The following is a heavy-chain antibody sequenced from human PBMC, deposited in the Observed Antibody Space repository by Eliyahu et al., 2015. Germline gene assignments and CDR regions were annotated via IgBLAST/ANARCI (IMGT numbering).Heavy chain of an antibody. CDR1: GFXFXXFL. V-gene: IGHV3-49*05. J-gene: IGHJ6*04. CDR3: SRASWRGFYYGMDV. Sequence: EERLVESGGGLVKPGQSLRLSCLASGFXFXXFLISWFRXAPGKGLEWVGXIRGKTYGRTTEYAASVKGRFAISRDDSESIAYLQMDRLNTEDTAVYWCSRASWRGFYYGMDVWGKGTTVIVSS. CDR2: IRGKTYGRTT.